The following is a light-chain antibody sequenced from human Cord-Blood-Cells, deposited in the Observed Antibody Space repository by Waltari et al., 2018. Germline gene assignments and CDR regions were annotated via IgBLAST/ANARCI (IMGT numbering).Light chain of an antibody. CDR3: CSYAGSSTWV. CDR1: SSDVGSYNH. CDR2: EGS. V-gene: IGLV2-23*01. J-gene: IGLJ3*02. Sequence: QSALTQPASVSGSPGQSLTISCPGTSSDVGSYNHVFWYQQHPGKAPKLMIYEGSKRPSGVSNRFSGSKSGNTASLTISGLQAEDEADYYCCSYAGSSTWVFGGGTKLTVL.